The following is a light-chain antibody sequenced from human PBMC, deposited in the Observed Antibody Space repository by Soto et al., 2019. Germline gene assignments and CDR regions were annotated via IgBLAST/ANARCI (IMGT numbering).Light chain of an antibody. CDR1: SSNIGSDT. V-gene: IGLV1-44*01. Sequence: QSALTQAPSASGTPGQRVTISCSGGSSNIGSDTVNWYQHLPGTAPKLLIYTNNQRPSGVPDRFSGSKSGTSASLTISGLQSEDEAEYYCASWDDSLNGYVFGTGTKVTV. CDR3: ASWDDSLNGYV. CDR2: TNN. J-gene: IGLJ1*01.